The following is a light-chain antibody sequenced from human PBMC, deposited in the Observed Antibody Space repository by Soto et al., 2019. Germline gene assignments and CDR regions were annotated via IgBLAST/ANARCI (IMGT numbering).Light chain of an antibody. V-gene: IGKV3-15*01. J-gene: IGKJ5*01. CDR2: GAS. CDR1: QSVSSS. CDR3: QQYNNWRIT. Sequence: TQSPGTLSSSQGERATLPCRASQSVSSSYLAWYQQKPGQAPRLLIYGASTRATGIPARFSGSGSGTEFTLTISSLQSEDFAVYYCQQYNNWRITFGQGTRLEIK.